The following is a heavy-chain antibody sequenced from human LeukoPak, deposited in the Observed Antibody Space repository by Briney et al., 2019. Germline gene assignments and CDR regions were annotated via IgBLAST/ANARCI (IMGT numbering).Heavy chain of an antibody. CDR3: ARATPYCSGGSCYSFYYYYYRDV. CDR1: GGSFSGYY. Sequence: PSETLSLTCAVYGGSFSGYYWSWIRQPPGKGLEWIGEINHSGSTNYNPSLKSRVTISVDTSKNRFPLKLSSVTAADTAVYYCARATPYCSGGSCYSFYYYYYRDVWGKGTTVTVSS. CDR2: INHSGST. D-gene: IGHD2-15*01. J-gene: IGHJ6*03. V-gene: IGHV4-34*01.